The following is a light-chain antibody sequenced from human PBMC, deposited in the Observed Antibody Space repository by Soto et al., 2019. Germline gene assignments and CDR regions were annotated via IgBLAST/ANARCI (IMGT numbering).Light chain of an antibody. J-gene: IGKJ2*01. CDR3: QQYNSYSRT. CDR2: KAS. V-gene: IGKV1-5*03. Sequence: DIQMTQFTSTLSASAGDRVTITCRASQSISLWLAWYQQKPGKAPKLLIYKASILASGVPSRFSGSGSGTEFTLTINSLQPDDFATYNCQQYNSYSRTFGQGTELEIK. CDR1: QSISLW.